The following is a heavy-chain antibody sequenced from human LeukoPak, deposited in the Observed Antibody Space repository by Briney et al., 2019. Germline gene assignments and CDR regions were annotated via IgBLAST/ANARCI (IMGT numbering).Heavy chain of an antibody. D-gene: IGHD3-3*01. CDR2: IYLGDSET. CDR1: GDTFTNYW. CDR3: ARLSTRLLDH. J-gene: IGHJ4*02. Sequence: GASLQISCLHSGDTFTNYWIAWVRQLPGKGLEWMGIIYLGDSETRYSPSFQGQVIMSVDKSTSTAYLQWARLKASDTAIYFCARLSTRLLDHWGQGTRVTVSS. V-gene: IGHV5-51*01.